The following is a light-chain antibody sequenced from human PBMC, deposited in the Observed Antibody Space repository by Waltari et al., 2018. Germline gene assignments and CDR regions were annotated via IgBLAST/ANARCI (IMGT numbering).Light chain of an antibody. Sequence: EIVLTQSPATLSLSPGERATLSCRASQSVSTYLGWYQQKPGQAPRLLIFDASSRATGFPASFSATGSGTDFTLTISSLEPEDFATYYCQQRSDWPLTFGGGTKVELK. CDR1: QSVSTY. CDR3: QQRSDWPLT. V-gene: IGKV3-11*01. CDR2: DAS. J-gene: IGKJ4*01.